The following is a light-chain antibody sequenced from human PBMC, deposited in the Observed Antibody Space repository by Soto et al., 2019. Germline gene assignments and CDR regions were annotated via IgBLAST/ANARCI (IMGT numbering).Light chain of an antibody. CDR2: DVI. CDR1: SSDVGTYNL. Sequence: QSALTQPASVSGSPGQSITISCTGTSSDVGTYNLVSWYQQHPGQAPKLIIYDVIRRPSGLSNRFFGSRSGNTASLTISGLQAEDEAAYYCCSSTSGNTLVFGGGTKLTVL. V-gene: IGLV2-23*02. CDR3: CSSTSGNTLV. J-gene: IGLJ3*02.